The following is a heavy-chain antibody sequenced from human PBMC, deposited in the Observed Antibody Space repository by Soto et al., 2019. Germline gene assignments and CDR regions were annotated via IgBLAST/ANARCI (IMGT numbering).Heavy chain of an antibody. Sequence: GASVKVSCKASGYIFTTYGISWVRQAPGQGLEWMGWIHRYNDNTKYAQSLQGRVTMTIDTSTNTVYMELGSLRSDDTAVYYCARDLDCHRDASAQGALSTVYS. CDR1: GYIFTTYG. CDR2: IHRYNDNT. V-gene: IGHV1-18*01. D-gene: IGHD2-21*02. CDR3: ARDLDCHRDA. J-gene: IGHJ5*02.